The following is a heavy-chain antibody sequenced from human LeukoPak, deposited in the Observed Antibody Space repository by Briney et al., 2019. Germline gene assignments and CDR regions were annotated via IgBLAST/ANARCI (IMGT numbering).Heavy chain of an antibody. CDR2: IYYSGST. D-gene: IGHD3-16*01. V-gene: IGHV4-30-4*08. J-gene: IGHJ4*02. Sequence: SETLSLTCTVSGGSISSGDYYWSWIRQPPGKGLEWIGYIYYSGSTHYNPSLKSRVTISVDTSKTQFSLKLSSVTAADTAVYYCARVGGYDSSLDYWGQGTLVTVSS. CDR1: GGSISSGDYY. CDR3: ARVGGYDSSLDY.